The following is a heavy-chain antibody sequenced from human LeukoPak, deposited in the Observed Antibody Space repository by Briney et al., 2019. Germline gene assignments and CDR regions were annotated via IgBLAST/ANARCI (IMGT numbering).Heavy chain of an antibody. CDR2: IWYDGSNK. V-gene: IGHV3-33*01. Sequence: GVSLRLSCAASGFTFSSYGMHWVRQAPGKGLEWVAVIWYDGSNKYYADSVKGRFTISRDNSKNTLYLQMNSLRAEDTAVYYCARATKGIVGAEDAFDIWGQGTMVTVSS. CDR3: ARATKGIVGAEDAFDI. D-gene: IGHD1-26*01. CDR1: GFTFSSYG. J-gene: IGHJ3*02.